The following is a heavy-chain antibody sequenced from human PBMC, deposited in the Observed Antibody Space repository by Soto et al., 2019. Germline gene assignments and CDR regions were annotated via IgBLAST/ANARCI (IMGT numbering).Heavy chain of an antibody. D-gene: IGHD2-15*01. CDR3: AKTPGYCSVGSCSNRGYLDS. J-gene: IGHJ4*02. V-gene: IGHV3-9*02. CDR1: GFTSDHYA. Sequence: GGSLRLSCAASGFTSDHYAIHWVRQAPGKGLEWVSGISWNSDTIEYADSVKGRFTVSRDNAKTSMFLQLNSLGPEDTALYYCAKTPGYCSVGSCSNRGYLDSWGQGTLVTVSS. CDR2: ISWNSDTI.